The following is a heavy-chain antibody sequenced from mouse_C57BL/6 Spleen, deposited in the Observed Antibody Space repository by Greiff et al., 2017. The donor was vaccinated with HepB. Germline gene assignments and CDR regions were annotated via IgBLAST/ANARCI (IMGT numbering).Heavy chain of an antibody. V-gene: IGHV5-9-1*02. CDR3: TRDLTGGGFAY. D-gene: IGHD4-1*01. Sequence: DVQLVESGEGLVKPGGSLKLSCAASGFTFSSYAMSWVRQTPEKRLEWVAYISSGGDYIYYADTVKGRFTISRDNARNTLYLQMSSLKSEDTAMYYCTRDLTGGGFAYWGQGTLVTVSA. CDR2: ISSGGDYI. CDR1: GFTFSSYA. J-gene: IGHJ3*01.